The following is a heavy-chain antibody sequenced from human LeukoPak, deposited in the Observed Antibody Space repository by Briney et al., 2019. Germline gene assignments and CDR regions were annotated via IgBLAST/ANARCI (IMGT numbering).Heavy chain of an antibody. V-gene: IGHV3-21*01. Sequence: GGSLRLSCAASGFNFNIYTMNWVRQAPGKGLEWVSSIRSNSDDKYYADSVKGRFTISRDNGKNSLYLQTNSLRAEDTAVYYCVRDLPPDSGIYYTSRGSPIRSIDYWGQGTLVTVSS. CDR2: IRSNSDDK. CDR1: GFNFNIYT. J-gene: IGHJ4*02. D-gene: IGHD1-26*01. CDR3: VRDLPPDSGIYYTSRGSPIRSIDY.